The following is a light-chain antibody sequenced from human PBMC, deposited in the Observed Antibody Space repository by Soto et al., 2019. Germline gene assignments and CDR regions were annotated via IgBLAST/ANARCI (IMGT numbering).Light chain of an antibody. CDR2: DAS. CDR1: QSVGSSY. CDR3: QQCGISPHT. Sequence: TQPPGSRYVAPGERATLSCRASQSVGSSYLAWYQRKPGQAPRLLIYDASSRATGIPDRFSGSGAGTDFTLTISRLEPEDFAVYFCQQCGISPHTLGQGNKV. V-gene: IGKV3-20*01. J-gene: IGKJ1*01.